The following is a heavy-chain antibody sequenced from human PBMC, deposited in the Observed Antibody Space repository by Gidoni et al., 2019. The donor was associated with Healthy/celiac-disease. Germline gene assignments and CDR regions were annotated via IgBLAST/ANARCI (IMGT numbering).Heavy chain of an antibody. CDR2: ISWDGGST. D-gene: IGHD6-19*01. CDR1: GFPFDDYT. Sequence: EVQLVESGGVVVQPGGSLRLSCAASGFPFDDYTMHWVRQAPGKGLEWVSLISWDGGSTYYADSVKGRFTISRDNSKNSLYLQMNSLRTEDTALYYCAKDGTSAVAGTDWYFDLWGRGTLVTVSS. CDR3: AKDGTSAVAGTDWYFDL. V-gene: IGHV3-43*01. J-gene: IGHJ2*01.